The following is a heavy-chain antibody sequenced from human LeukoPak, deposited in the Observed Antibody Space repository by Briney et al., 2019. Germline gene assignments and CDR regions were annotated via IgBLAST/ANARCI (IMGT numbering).Heavy chain of an antibody. D-gene: IGHD3-10*01. CDR1: GYTFTDYL. J-gene: IGHJ5*02. CDR2: INPNSGGT. Sequence: ASVKVSCKASGYTFTDYLINWVRQAPGQGLEWMGWINPNSGGTNYAQKFQGRVTMTRDTSISTAYMELSRLRSDDTAVYYCARDSLDYYGSGSSNWFDPWGQGTLVTVSS. V-gene: IGHV1-2*02. CDR3: ARDSLDYYGSGSSNWFDP.